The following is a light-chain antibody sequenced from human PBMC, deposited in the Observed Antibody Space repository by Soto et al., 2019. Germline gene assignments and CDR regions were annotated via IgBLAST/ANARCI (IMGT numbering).Light chain of an antibody. CDR3: QQYYT. V-gene: IGKV3-20*01. Sequence: SVLTQSPGTLSLSPGERATLSCRASQSVSSRDLAWYQQKPGQAPRLLIYSASSRATGIPDRFSGSGSGTDFTLTISRLEPEDFAVYYCQQYYTFGQGTKLEIK. CDR1: QSVSSRD. J-gene: IGKJ2*01. CDR2: SAS.